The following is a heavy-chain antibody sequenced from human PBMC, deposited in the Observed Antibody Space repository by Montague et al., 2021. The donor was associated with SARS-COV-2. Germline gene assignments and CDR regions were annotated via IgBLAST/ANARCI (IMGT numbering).Heavy chain of an antibody. Sequence: SETLSLTCVVSGDSISTDNWWTWVRQPPGKGLEWNGEINHSGSTNYNPSLKSRVTISVDMSKNQFSLKLSSVTAADTAVYYCARGSGCSGGSCYSEWDPYYYYGMDVWGQGTTVTVSS. CDR3: ARGSGCSGGSCYSEWDPYYYYGMDV. CDR1: GDSISTDNW. J-gene: IGHJ6*02. D-gene: IGHD2-15*01. CDR2: INHSGST. V-gene: IGHV4-4*02.